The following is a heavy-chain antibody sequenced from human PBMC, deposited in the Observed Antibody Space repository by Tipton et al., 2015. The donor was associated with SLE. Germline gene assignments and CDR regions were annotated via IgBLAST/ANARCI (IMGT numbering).Heavy chain of an antibody. J-gene: IGHJ6*02. Sequence: QSGPEVKKPGASVKVSCKASGYTFTDYYLHWVRQAPGQGLEWMGRINPNGGGTNYARSFRGRVTMTRDTSISTAYMDLSRLRSDDAAVYYCARTVGIGASYYYGMDVWGQGTTVTVSS. V-gene: IGHV1-2*06. CDR2: INPNGGGT. CDR3: ARTVGIGASYYYGMDV. CDR1: GYTFTDYY. D-gene: IGHD4-23*01.